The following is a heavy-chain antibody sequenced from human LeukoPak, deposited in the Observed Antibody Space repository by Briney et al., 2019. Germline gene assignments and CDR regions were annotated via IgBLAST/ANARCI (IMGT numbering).Heavy chain of an antibody. D-gene: IGHD3-10*01. J-gene: IGHJ6*02. CDR2: IVVGSGNT. CDR1: GFTFTSSA. V-gene: IGHV1-58*01. Sequence: SVKVSCKASGFTFTSSAVQWVRQARGQRLEWIGWIVVGSGNTNYAQKFQERVTITRDMSTSTAYMELSSLRSEDTAVYYCARRSKGFGELLSDYYGMDVWGQGTTVTVSS. CDR3: ARRSKGFGELLSDYYGMDV.